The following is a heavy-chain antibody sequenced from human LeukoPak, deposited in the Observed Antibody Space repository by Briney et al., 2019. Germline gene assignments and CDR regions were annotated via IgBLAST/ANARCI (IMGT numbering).Heavy chain of an antibody. CDR1: GFTFSSYE. CDR2: ISSSGSTI. J-gene: IGHJ6*04. D-gene: IGHD3-10*02. V-gene: IGHV3-48*03. CDR3: AELGFTMIGGV. Sequence: GGSLRLSCAASGFTFSSYEMNWVRQAPGKGLEWVSYISSSGSTIYYADSVKGRFTISRDNAKNSLYLQMNSLRAEDTAVYYCAELGFTMIGGVWGKGTTVTISS.